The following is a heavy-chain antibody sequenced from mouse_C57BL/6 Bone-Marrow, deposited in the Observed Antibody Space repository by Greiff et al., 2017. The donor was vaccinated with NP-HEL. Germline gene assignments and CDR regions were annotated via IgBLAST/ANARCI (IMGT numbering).Heavy chain of an antibody. D-gene: IGHD2-5*01. CDR1: GYSITSGYY. J-gene: IGHJ2*01. V-gene: IGHV3-6*01. Sequence: EVQLQQSGPGLVKPSQSLSLTCSVTGYSITSGYYWNWIRQFPGNKLEWMGYISYDGSNNYNPSLKNRISITRDTSKNQFFLKLNSVTTEDTATYYCAREGSYYSNYVDYWGQGTTLTVSS. CDR2: ISYDGSN. CDR3: AREGSYYSNYVDY.